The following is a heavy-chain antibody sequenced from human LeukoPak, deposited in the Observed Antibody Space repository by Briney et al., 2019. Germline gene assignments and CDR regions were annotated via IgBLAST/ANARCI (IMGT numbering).Heavy chain of an antibody. CDR2: ISGNGGST. J-gene: IGHJ4*02. CDR3: AKGSFFGYSSGWYPGY. D-gene: IGHD6-19*01. CDR1: GFTFDDYA. Sequence: GGSLRLSCAASGFTFDDYAMHWVRQAPGKGLEWVSLISGNGGSTYYADSVKGRFTVSRDNSKNSLYLQMNSLRTEDTASYYCAKGSFFGYSSGWYPGYWGQGTLVTVSS. V-gene: IGHV3-43*02.